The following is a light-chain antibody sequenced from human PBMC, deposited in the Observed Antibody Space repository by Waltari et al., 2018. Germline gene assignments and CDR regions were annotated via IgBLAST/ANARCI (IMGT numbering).Light chain of an antibody. CDR1: SSDVGFYNY. J-gene: IGLJ3*02. CDR2: DVS. V-gene: IGLV2-14*03. Sequence: GQSITISCTGTSSDVGFYNYVSWYQQHPGKAPKLMIYDVSERPSGVSNRFSGSKSGNTASLTISGLQAEDEADYYCSSSAGSSSWVFGGGTNLTVL. CDR3: SSSAGSSSWV.